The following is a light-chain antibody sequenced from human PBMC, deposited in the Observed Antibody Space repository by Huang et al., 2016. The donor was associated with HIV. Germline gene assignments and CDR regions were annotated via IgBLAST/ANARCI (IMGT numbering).Light chain of an antibody. CDR1: QSVSSN. Sequence: EIVMTQSPATLSVSPGERAPLSCRASQSVSSNLAWYQQKPGQAPRLLIYDASTRAPGIPARFSGSGSGTEFTLTISSLQSEDFAVYYCQQFNNWPRTFGQGTKVEIK. CDR2: DAS. CDR3: QQFNNWPRT. J-gene: IGKJ1*01. V-gene: IGKV3-15*01.